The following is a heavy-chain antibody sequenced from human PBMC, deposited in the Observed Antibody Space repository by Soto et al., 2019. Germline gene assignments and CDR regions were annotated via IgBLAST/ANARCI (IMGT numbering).Heavy chain of an antibody. CDR2: FDPEDGET. Sequence: ASVKVSCKVSGYTLTELSMHWVRQAPGKGLEWMGGFDPEDGETVYAQKFQGRVTMTEDTSTDTAYMELSSLRSEDTAVYYCATVDCSGGSCYSVPFDYWGQGTLVTAPQ. J-gene: IGHJ4*02. CDR1: GYTLTELS. V-gene: IGHV1-24*01. CDR3: ATVDCSGGSCYSVPFDY. D-gene: IGHD2-15*01.